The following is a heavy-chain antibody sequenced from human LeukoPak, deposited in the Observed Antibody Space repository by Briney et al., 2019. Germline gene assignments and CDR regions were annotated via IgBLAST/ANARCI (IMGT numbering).Heavy chain of an antibody. V-gene: IGHV2-70*01. CDR2: IDWDDDK. Sequence: SDPALVQPTQTLTLTCTFSGFSLSTSGMCVSWIRQPPVKALEWLALIDWDDDKYYSTSLKTRLTISKDTSKNQVVLTMTNMDPVDTATYYCARQGVYYYYGMDVWGQGTTVTVSS. CDR3: ARQGVYYYYGMDV. D-gene: IGHD2-8*01. CDR1: GFSLSTSGMC. J-gene: IGHJ6*02.